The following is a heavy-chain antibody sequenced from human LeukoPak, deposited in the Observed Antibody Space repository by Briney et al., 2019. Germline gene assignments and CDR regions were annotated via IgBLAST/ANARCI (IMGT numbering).Heavy chain of an antibody. CDR3: ARDGEDTAMVAYFDY. Sequence: GGSLRLSCAASGFTFSSYSMNWVRQAPGKGLEWVSYISSSSSTIYYADSVKGRFTISRDNSKNTLYLQMNSLRAEDTAVYYCARDGEDTAMVAYFDYWGQGTLVTVSS. V-gene: IGHV3-48*01. D-gene: IGHD5-18*01. CDR2: ISSSSSTI. CDR1: GFTFSSYS. J-gene: IGHJ4*02.